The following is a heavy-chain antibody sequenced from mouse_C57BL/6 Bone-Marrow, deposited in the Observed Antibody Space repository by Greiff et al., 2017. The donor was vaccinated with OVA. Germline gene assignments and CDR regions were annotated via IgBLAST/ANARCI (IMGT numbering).Heavy chain of an antibody. CDR3: ARSFHWYFDV. CDR2: IYPGGGYT. Sequence: QVQLQQSGAELVRPGTSVKMSCKASGYTFTNYWIGWAQQRPGHGLEWIGDIYPGGGYTNYNEKFKGKATLTADKYSSTAYMQFSSLTSEDSAIYYCARSFHWYFDVWGTGTTVTVSS. J-gene: IGHJ1*03. V-gene: IGHV1-63*01. CDR1: GYTFTNYW.